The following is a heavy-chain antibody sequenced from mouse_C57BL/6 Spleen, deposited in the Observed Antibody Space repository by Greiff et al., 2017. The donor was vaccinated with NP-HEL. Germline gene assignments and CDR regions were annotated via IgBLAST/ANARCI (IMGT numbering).Heavy chain of an antibody. CDR3: TRDVAYYSNSYYFDY. Sequence: EVQLVESGEGLVKPGGSLKLSCAASGFTFSSYAMSWVRQTPEKRLEWVAYISSGGDYIYYADTVKGRFTISRDNARNTLYLQMSSLKSEDTAMYYCTRDVAYYSNSYYFDYWGQGTTLTVSS. V-gene: IGHV5-9-1*02. CDR1: GFTFSSYA. CDR2: ISSGGDYI. D-gene: IGHD2-5*01. J-gene: IGHJ2*01.